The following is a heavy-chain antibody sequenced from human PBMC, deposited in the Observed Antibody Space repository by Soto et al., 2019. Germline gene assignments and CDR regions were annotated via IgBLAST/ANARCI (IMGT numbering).Heavy chain of an antibody. Sequence: EVQLVESGGGLVKPGGSLRLSCAASGFTFSNYSMNWVRQAPGKGLEWVSSISGSSSYISHADSVKGRFTISRDNAKNPLYRQTNGLRAEDTAVFYCARTPPHSTDTWEYYYDGMDVWGQGTTVTVSS. D-gene: IGHD1-26*01. J-gene: IGHJ6*02. CDR1: GFTFSNYS. CDR3: ARTPPHSTDTWEYYYDGMDV. CDR2: ISGSSSYI. V-gene: IGHV3-21*01.